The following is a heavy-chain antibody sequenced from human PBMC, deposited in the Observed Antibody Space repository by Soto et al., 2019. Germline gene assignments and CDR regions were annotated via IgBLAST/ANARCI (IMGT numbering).Heavy chain of an antibody. Sequence: EVQLVESGGGLVKPGGSLRLSCAASGFTFSSYSMNWVRQATGQGLVWGSSISSSSIYIYYADSVKRRFTIYRENAKNSLYLQMNSMRAEDTAVYYCARNIIGITFWYYCGQGSLVTFSS. CDR2: ISSSSIYI. J-gene: IGHJ4*02. D-gene: IGHD3-16*01. V-gene: IGHV3-21*01. CDR3: ARNIIGITFWYY. CDR1: GFTFSSYS.